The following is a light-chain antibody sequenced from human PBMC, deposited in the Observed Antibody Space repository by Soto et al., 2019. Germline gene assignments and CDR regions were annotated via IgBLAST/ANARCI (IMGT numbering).Light chain of an antibody. V-gene: IGKV3-11*01. CDR3: QQRHMWPIT. J-gene: IGKJ5*01. CDR2: DAY. Sequence: EVVLTQSPVTLSLSPGERSTLSGRASQSFRGLLAWYQQKPGQAPRLLIYDAYNRATGIPPRFSGSGSGTDFTLTISSLEPEHSAVYYCQQRHMWPITFGQGTRLEIK. CDR1: QSFRGL.